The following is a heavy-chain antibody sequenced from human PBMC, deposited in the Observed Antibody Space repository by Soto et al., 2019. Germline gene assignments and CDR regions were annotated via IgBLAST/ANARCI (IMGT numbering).Heavy chain of an antibody. CDR2: IDPSDSYT. CDR3: ARHAGYCSSTSCHYYYYYYGMDV. V-gene: IGHV5-10-1*01. CDR1: GYSFTSYW. J-gene: IGHJ6*02. Sequence: GESLKISCKGSGYSFTSYWISWVRQMPGKGLEWMGRIDPSDSYTNYSPSFQGHVTISADKSISTAYLQWSSLKASDTAMYYCARHAGYCSSTSCHYYYYYYGMDVGGQGTTVTVS. D-gene: IGHD2-2*01.